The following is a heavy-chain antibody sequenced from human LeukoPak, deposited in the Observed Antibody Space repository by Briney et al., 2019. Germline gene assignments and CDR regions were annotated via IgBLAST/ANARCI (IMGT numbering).Heavy chain of an antibody. CDR3: ARGRVTGTSPYKY. V-gene: IGHV4-34*01. Sequence: PSKTLSLTCAVYGESFSGFYWSWIRQLPGQGLEWIGEINHSGSTNCNTSLKSRVTISVYTSKDQFSLKINSVTAAYTAAYYCARGRVTGTSPYKYWGQGTLVTVSP. CDR1: GESFSGFY. CDR2: INHSGST. D-gene: IGHD1-20*01. J-gene: IGHJ4*02.